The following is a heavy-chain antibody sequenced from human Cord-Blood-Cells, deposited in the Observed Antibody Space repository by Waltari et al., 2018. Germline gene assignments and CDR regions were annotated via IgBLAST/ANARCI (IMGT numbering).Heavy chain of an antibody. CDR3: IAEPKGGLRDSPDAFDI. J-gene: IGHJ3*02. CDR1: GGSISSSSYY. Sequence: QLQLQESGPGLVKPSETLSLTCTVSGGSISSSSYYWGWIRHPPGKGLEWIGSIYYSGNTYYNPSLKSRVTISVDTSKNQFSLKLSSVTAADTAVYYCIAEPKGGLRDSPDAFDIWGQGTMVTVSS. CDR2: IYYSGNT. V-gene: IGHV4-39*01. D-gene: IGHD3-16*01.